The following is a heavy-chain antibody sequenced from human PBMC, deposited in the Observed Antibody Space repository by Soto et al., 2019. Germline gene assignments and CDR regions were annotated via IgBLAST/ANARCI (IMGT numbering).Heavy chain of an antibody. V-gene: IGHV3-33*01. CDR1: GFTFSSYG. CDR3: ARATYFYDSSGYSGYGLDV. CDR2: IWYDGSKK. J-gene: IGHJ6*02. Sequence: QVQLVESGGGVVQFGRSLRLSCVASGFTFSSYGMHWVRQAPGKGLEWVAVIWYDGSKKYYADSVKGRFTISRDNSENTLYVQINSLRAEDTAVYYCARATYFYDSSGYSGYGLDVWGQGTTVTVSS. D-gene: IGHD3-22*01.